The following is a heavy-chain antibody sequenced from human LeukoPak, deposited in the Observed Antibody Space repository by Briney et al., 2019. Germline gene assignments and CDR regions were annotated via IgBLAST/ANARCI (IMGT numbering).Heavy chain of an antibody. CDR2: VSGSGTTT. CDR1: GFTFSSYA. J-gene: IGHJ5*02. V-gene: IGHV3-23*01. CDR3: AKGHIAAASTNWFDP. D-gene: IGHD6-13*01. Sequence: GGSLRLSCAPSGFTFSSYAMHWVRQAPGKGLEWVSVVSGSGTTTYYADSVKGRFTISRDNSKNTLYLQMNSLRSEDTAVYYCAKGHIAAASTNWFDPWGQGTLVTVSS.